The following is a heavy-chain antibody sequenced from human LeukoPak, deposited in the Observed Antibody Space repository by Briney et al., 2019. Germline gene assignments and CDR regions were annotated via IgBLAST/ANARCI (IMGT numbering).Heavy chain of an antibody. Sequence: SETLSLTCTVSGGSISSGGYYWSWIRQHPGKGLEWIGYIYYSGSTYYNPSLKSRVTISEDTSKNQFSLKLSSVTAADTAVYYCARVHPRSFDYDIVTGPSRVEFDPWGQGTLVTVSS. V-gene: IGHV4-31*03. CDR2: IYYSGST. D-gene: IGHD3-9*01. CDR3: ARVHPRSFDYDIVTGPSRVEFDP. CDR1: GGSISSGGYY. J-gene: IGHJ5*02.